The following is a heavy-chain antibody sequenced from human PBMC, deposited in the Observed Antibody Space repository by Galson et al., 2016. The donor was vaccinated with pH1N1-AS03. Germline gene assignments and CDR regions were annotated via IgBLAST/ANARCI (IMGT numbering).Heavy chain of an antibody. CDR2: INSDGSGT. J-gene: IGHJ4*02. CDR1: GVTFSYYW. CDR3: ATPSSYSSSRYIYDY. V-gene: IGHV3-74*03. Sequence: SLRLSCAASGVTFSYYWMHWVRQAPGKGLVWVSGINSDGSGTMYADSVKGRFTISRDNAKNTLYLQMNSLRAEDTAVYYCATPSSYSSSRYIYDYWGQGILVTVSS. D-gene: IGHD6-13*01.